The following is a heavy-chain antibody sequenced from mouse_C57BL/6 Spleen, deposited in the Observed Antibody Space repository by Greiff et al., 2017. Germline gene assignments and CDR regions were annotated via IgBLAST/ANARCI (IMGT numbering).Heavy chain of an antibody. V-gene: IGHV1-76*01. D-gene: IGHD4-1*01. CDR3: ARNWDDYAMDY. CDR1: GYTFTDYY. Sequence: QVQLQQSGAELVRPGASVKLSCKASGYTFTDYYINWVKQRPGQGLEWIARIYPGSGNTYYNEKFKGKATLTAEKSSSTAYMQLSSLTSEDSAVYFCARNWDDYAMDYWGQGTSVTVSS. CDR2: IYPGSGNT. J-gene: IGHJ4*01.